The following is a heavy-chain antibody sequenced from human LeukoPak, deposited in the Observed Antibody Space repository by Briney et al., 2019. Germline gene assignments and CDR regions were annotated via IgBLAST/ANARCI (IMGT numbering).Heavy chain of an antibody. CDR2: IYSDSNT. CDR3: ARHSSSAPYYYHGLDV. Sequence: PGGSLRLSCAASGFSVSSSYMSWVRQAPGKGLEWVSVIYSDSNTYYADSVKGRFTISRDNSKNTLYLQMNSLRAEDTAVYHCARHSSSAPYYYHGLDVWGQGTTVTVSS. CDR1: GFSVSSSY. V-gene: IGHV3-53*01. D-gene: IGHD6-6*01. J-gene: IGHJ6*02.